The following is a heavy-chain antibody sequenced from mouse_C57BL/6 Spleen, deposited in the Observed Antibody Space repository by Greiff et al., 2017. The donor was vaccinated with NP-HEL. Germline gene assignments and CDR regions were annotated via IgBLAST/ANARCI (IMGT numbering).Heavy chain of an antibody. V-gene: IGHV1-55*01. CDR3: ARESRAYYGYDGDY. D-gene: IGHD2-2*01. CDR2: IYPGSGST. CDR1: GYTFTSYW. Sequence: QVQLKQPGAELVKPGASVKMSCKASGYTFTSYWITWVKQRPGQGLEWIGDIYPGSGSTNYNEKFKSKATLTVDTSSSTAYMQLSSLTSEDSAVYYCARESRAYYGYDGDYWGQGTTLTVSS. J-gene: IGHJ2*01.